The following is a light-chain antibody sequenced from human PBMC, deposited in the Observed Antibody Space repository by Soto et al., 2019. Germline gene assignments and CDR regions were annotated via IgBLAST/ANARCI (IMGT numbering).Light chain of an antibody. J-gene: IGLJ2*01. V-gene: IGLV3-21*02. CDR3: QVWDSNTDHL. Sequence: LTQPPSVSVAPGQTATITCGGPNIGSRSVHWYQLKPRQAPVLVVFDDSDRPSGIPERFSGSNSGNTATLTINRVEGGDEADYFCQVWDSNTDHLFGGGTKVTVL. CDR2: DDS. CDR1: NIGSRS.